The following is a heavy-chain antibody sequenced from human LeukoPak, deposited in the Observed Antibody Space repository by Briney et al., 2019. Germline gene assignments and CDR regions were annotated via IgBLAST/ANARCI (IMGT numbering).Heavy chain of an antibody. V-gene: IGHV4-39*07. CDR1: GGSISSGGYY. Sequence: PSETLSLTCTVSGGSISSGGYYWSWVRQPPGKGLEWIGEIYHSGSTNYNPSLKSRVTISVDKSKNQFSLRLSSVTAADTAVYYCARVGDYVWGSYRPIDYWGQGTLVTVSS. D-gene: IGHD3-16*02. J-gene: IGHJ4*02. CDR2: IYHSGST. CDR3: ARVGDYVWGSYRPIDY.